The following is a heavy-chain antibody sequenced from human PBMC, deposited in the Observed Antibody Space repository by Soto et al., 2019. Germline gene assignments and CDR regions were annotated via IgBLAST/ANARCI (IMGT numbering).Heavy chain of an antibody. CDR2: ISGGSSYT. D-gene: IGHD2-21*01. V-gene: IGHV3-11*06. Sequence: QVQLVESGGGLVKPGGSLRLACAASGFSFGDSYMSWVRQAPGKGLEWLSYISGGSSYTNYADSVKGRFTISIDNAKRSLYLEMNSLRADDTAVYYCAKTIVAASGYYFDHWGQGNLVTVSS. CDR3: AKTIVAASGYYFDH. J-gene: IGHJ4*02. CDR1: GFSFGDSY.